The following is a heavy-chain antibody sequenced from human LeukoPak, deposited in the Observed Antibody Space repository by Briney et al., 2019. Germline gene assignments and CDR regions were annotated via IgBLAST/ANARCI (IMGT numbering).Heavy chain of an antibody. CDR3: AKPRFDD. V-gene: IGHV3-9*03. Sequence: LSGGSLRLSCAASGFTFDDYAMHWVRQAPGKGLEWVSGISWNSGSIGYADSVKGRFTISRDNAKNSLYLQMNSLRAEDMALYYCAKPRFDDWGQGTLVTVSS. CDR1: GFTFDDYA. CDR2: ISWNSGSI. J-gene: IGHJ4*02.